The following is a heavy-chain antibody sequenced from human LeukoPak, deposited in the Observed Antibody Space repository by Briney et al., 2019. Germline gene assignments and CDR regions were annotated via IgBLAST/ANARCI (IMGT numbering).Heavy chain of an antibody. V-gene: IGHV3-9*01. J-gene: IGHJ4*02. CDR1: GFTFDDYA. CDR2: ISWNSGSI. Sequence: PGRFLRLSCAASGFTFDDYAMHWVRQAPGKGLEWASGISWNSGSIGYADSVKGRFTISRDNAKNSLYLQMNSLRAEDTALYYCAKDISVRASSKTMFDYWGQGTLVTVSS. D-gene: IGHD2-2*01. CDR3: AKDISVRASSKTMFDY.